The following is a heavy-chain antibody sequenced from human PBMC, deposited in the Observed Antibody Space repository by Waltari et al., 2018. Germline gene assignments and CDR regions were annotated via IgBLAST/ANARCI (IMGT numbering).Heavy chain of an antibody. J-gene: IGHJ5*02. CDR3: ARGRDCSGGSCYDNWFDP. CDR2: INPNSGDT. Sequence: QVQLVQSGAEVKKPGASVKVSCKASGYTFTGYYMPWVRQAPGPGLEWMGWINPNSGDTNYAQKFQGRVTMTRDTSISTAYMELSRLRSDDTAVYYCARGRDCSGGSCYDNWFDPWGQGTLVTVSS. V-gene: IGHV1-2*02. CDR1: GYTFTGYY. D-gene: IGHD2-15*01.